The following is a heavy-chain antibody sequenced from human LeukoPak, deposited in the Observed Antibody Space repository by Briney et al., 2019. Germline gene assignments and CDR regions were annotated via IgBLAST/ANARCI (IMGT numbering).Heavy chain of an antibody. CDR3: AKGLHSSSWNDAFDI. CDR1: GFNFNYYG. CDR2: IRYDGSNK. Sequence: GGSLRLSCAASGFNFNYYGMHWVRQAPGKGLEWVAFIRYDGSNKYYADSVKGRFTISRDNSENTLYMQMNSLRVEDTAVYYCAKGLHSSSWNDAFDIWGQGTTVTVSS. V-gene: IGHV3-30*02. J-gene: IGHJ3*02. D-gene: IGHD6-13*01.